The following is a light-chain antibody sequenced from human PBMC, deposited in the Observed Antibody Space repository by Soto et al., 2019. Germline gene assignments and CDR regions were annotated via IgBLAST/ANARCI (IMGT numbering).Light chain of an antibody. V-gene: IGKV1-17*03. CDR1: QGISNY. Sequence: IQLTQPPLAMPGSVAARATVPCRASQGISNYLAWFQQKPGKAPKRLIYAASSLQSGVPSRFSGSGYGTEFTLTISRLQPEDFATYYCLQQNYYPPTFGQGTKVDIK. J-gene: IGKJ1*01. CDR3: LQQNYYPPT. CDR2: AAS.